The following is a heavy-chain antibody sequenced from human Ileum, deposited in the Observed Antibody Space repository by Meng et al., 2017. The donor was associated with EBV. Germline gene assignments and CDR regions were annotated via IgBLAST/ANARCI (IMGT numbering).Heavy chain of an antibody. CDR2: MSDSGIT. Sequence: QVQPHGSGPGLLIPSGPLSLTAAVSGGSISVITWWSWVRQSPEKGLEWIGEMSDSGITHYNPSLKSRVTISADKSNNQFSLKLTSVTSADTAVYFCAKNGEKYFEYWGQGTLVTVSS. CDR3: AKNGEKYFEY. V-gene: IGHV4-4*02. CDR1: GGSISVITW. J-gene: IGHJ4*02.